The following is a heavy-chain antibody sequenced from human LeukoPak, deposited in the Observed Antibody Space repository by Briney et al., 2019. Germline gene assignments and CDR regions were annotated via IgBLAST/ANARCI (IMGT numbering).Heavy chain of an antibody. CDR3: ARAVATWDYFDY. CDR2: IYHSGST. Sequence: SGTLSLTCAVSGGSISSSNWWSWVRQPPGKGLEWIGEIYHSGSTNYNPSLKSRVTISVDTSKNQFSLKLSSVTAADTAVYYCARAVATWDYFDYWGQGTLVTVSS. CDR1: GGSISSSNW. V-gene: IGHV4-4*02. J-gene: IGHJ4*02. D-gene: IGHD2-15*01.